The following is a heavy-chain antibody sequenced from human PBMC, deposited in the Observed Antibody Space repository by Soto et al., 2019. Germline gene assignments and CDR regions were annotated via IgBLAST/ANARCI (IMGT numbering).Heavy chain of an antibody. CDR1: GGSISSSSYY. Sequence: PSETLSLTCTVSGGSISSSSYYWGWIRQPPGKGLEWIGSIYYSGSTYYNPSLKSRVTISVDTSKNQFSLKLSSVTAADTAVYYCAVMGSSSWYGGFDPWGQGTLVTVSS. D-gene: IGHD6-13*01. V-gene: IGHV4-39*01. CDR2: IYYSGST. CDR3: AVMGSSSWYGGFDP. J-gene: IGHJ5*02.